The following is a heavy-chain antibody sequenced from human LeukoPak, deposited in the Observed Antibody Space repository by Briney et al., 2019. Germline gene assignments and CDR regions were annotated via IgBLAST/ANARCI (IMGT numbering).Heavy chain of an antibody. D-gene: IGHD4-17*01. CDR2: IYYSGGT. V-gene: IGHV4-59*01. Sequence: SETLSLACTVSGGSISSYYWSWIRQPPGKGLEWIGYIYYSGGTNYNPSLKSRVTISVGTSKNLFSLKLGSVTAADTAVYYCARGRTVTKGYFDYWGQGTLVTVSS. J-gene: IGHJ4*02. CDR3: ARGRTVTKGYFDY. CDR1: GGSISSYY.